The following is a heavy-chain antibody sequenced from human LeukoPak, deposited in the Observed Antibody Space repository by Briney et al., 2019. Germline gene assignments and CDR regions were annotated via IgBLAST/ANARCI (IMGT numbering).Heavy chain of an antibody. CDR1: GYTFTGHY. V-gene: IGHV1-2*02. J-gene: IGHJ4*02. Sequence: ASVKVSCKASGYTFTGHYMHWVRQAPGQGLGWMGWINPNSGGTNYAQNFQGRVTMTRDTSISTAYMELSRLRSDDTAVYYCARDPLAAAGLFDYWGQGTLVTVSS. CDR3: ARDPLAAAGLFDY. D-gene: IGHD6-13*01. CDR2: INPNSGGT.